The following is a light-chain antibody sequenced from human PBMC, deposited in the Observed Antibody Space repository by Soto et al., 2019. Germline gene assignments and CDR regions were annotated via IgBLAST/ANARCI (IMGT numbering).Light chain of an antibody. CDR1: QTVDNY. CDR3: RQCSKAPSVLT. J-gene: IGKJ4*01. V-gene: IGKV3-11*01. Sequence: EIVLTQSPVSLSLSPGERATLSCRASQTVDNYLAWYQQKPGQAPRLVIFDVSNRATGIPARFVGSGAETVFKLAINRLELEEFPVELWRQCSKAPSVLTFGGATKV. CDR2: DVS.